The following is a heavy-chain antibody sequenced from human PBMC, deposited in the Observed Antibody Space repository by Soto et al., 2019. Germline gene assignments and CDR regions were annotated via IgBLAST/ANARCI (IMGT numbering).Heavy chain of an antibody. CDR2: ISAYNGNT. Sequence: GASVKVSCKASGYTFTSYGISWVRQAPGQGLEWMGWISAYNGNTNYAQKLQGRVTMTTDTSTSTAYMELRSLRSEDTAVYYCASTQERAAAGLFDPWGQGTLVTVSS. J-gene: IGHJ5*02. V-gene: IGHV1-18*01. D-gene: IGHD6-13*01. CDR1: GYTFTSYG. CDR3: ASTQERAAAGLFDP.